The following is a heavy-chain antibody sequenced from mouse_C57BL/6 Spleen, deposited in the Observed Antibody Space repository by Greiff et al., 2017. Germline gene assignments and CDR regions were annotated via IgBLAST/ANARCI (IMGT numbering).Heavy chain of an antibody. V-gene: IGHV1-26*01. Sequence: VQLQQSGPELVKPGASVKISCKASGYTFTDYYMNWVKQSHGKSLEWIGDINPNNGGTSYNQKFKGKATLTVDKSSSTAYMELRSLTSEDSAVYYCARWGYYYGSSAWFAYWGQGTLVTVSA. J-gene: IGHJ3*01. CDR2: INPNNGGT. D-gene: IGHD1-1*01. CDR1: GYTFTDYY. CDR3: ARWGYYYGSSAWFAY.